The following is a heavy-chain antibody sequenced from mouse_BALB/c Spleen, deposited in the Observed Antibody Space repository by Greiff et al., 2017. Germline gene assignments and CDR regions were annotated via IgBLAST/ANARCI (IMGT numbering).Heavy chain of an antibody. V-gene: IGHV2-9*02. CDR3: ASPFTTATGYYAMDY. D-gene: IGHD1-2*01. CDR1: GFSLTSYG. J-gene: IGHJ4*01. Sequence: VQGVESGPGLVAPSQSLSITCTVSGFSLTSYGVHWVRQPPGKGLEWLGVIWAGGSTNYNSALMSRLSISKDNSKSQVFLKMNSLQTDDTAMYYCASPFTTATGYYAMDYWGQGTAVTVSS. CDR2: IWAGGST.